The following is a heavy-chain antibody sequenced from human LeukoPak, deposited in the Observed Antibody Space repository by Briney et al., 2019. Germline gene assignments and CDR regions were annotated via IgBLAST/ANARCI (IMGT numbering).Heavy chain of an antibody. CDR2: IQQGGSEK. CDR3: ARDRETGYSSSWYGYYYYYGMDV. V-gene: IGHV3-7*01. CDR1: GFIFSSYW. Sequence: GGSLRLSCAASGFIFSSYWMSWVRQAPGKGLEWVANIQQGGSEKYYVDSVKGRFSISRDNAKNSLYLQMNSLRAEDTAVYYCARDRETGYSSSWYGYYYYYGMDVWGQGTTVTVSS. J-gene: IGHJ6*02. D-gene: IGHD6-13*01.